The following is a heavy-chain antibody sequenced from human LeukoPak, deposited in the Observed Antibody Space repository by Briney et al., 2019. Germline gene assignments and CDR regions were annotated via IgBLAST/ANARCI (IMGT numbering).Heavy chain of an antibody. Sequence: ASVKVSCKASGYTFTGYYIHWVRQAPGQGLEWMGWINPNSGVTHYPQKFQGRVTMTRVTSIRTAYMEVSSLRSDDTAVYYCARGRPDVDRVAGIYYHYYYMDVWGKGTTVSISS. CDR1: GYTFTGYY. CDR3: ARGRPDVDRVAGIYYHYYYMDV. V-gene: IGHV1-2*02. CDR2: INPNSGVT. D-gene: IGHD6-19*01. J-gene: IGHJ6*03.